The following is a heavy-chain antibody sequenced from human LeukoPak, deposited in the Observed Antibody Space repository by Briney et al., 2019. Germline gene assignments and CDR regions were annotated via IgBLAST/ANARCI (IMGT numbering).Heavy chain of an antibody. J-gene: IGHJ4*02. D-gene: IGHD5-12*01. CDR1: GGSFSGYY. CDR3: ARVGGYSGYDSYYFDY. CDR2: INHSGST. V-gene: IGHV4-34*01. Sequence: SETLSLTCAVYGGSFSGYYWSWIRQPPGKGLEWIGEINHSGSTNYNPSLKSRVTISVDTSKNQFSLKLSSVTAADTAVYYCARVGGYSGYDSYYFDYWGQGTLVTASS.